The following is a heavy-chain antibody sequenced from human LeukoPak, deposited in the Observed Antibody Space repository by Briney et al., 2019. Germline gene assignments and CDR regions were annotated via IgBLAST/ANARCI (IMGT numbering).Heavy chain of an antibody. J-gene: IGHJ4*02. Sequence: PSETLSLTCAVSGYSISSGYYWGWIRQTPGKGLEWIGSINHSGTTYYNPSLNSRATITVVTMKNQIFLRLRSVTAADRAVYYCARDRTPKTYYYDSRGYYFDFWGQGVLVTVSS. V-gene: IGHV4-38-2*02. D-gene: IGHD3-22*01. CDR2: INHSGTT. CDR3: ARDRTPKTYYYDSRGYYFDF. CDR1: GYSISSGYY.